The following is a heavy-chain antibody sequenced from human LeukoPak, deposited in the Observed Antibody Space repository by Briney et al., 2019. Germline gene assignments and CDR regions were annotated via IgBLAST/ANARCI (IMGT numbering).Heavy chain of an antibody. J-gene: IGHJ4*02. CDR2: IYPGDSET. V-gene: IGHV5-51*01. Sequence: GESLKISCKGSGYSFTSYWIAWVRQMPGKGLEWMGIIYPGDSETRNSPSFQGQVTISADKSLSTAYLQWSSLKASDTAMYYCARRAYGGNSDFDFWGQGTLVTVSS. CDR1: GYSFTSYW. CDR3: ARRAYGGNSDFDF. D-gene: IGHD4-23*01.